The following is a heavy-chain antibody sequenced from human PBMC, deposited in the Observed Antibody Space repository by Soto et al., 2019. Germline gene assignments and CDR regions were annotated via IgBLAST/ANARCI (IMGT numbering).Heavy chain of an antibody. CDR3: ARDRSTALGVVTPIYH. V-gene: IGHV3-48*02. D-gene: IGHD2-21*02. CDR1: GFTFSPYS. J-gene: IGHJ5*02. Sequence: EVQLVESGGGLVQPGGSLRLSCEASGFTFSPYSMNWVRQVPGKGLEWIPYIGASGDLKYYADSVRGRFTISRDNFKNLLFLQMDSMRDDDSAMYYCARDRSTALGVVTPIYHWGQGTLVTVSS. CDR2: IGASGDLK.